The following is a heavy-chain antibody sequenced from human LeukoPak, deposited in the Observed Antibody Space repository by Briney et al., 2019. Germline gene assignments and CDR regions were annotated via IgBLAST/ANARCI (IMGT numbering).Heavy chain of an antibody. Sequence: GGSLRLSCAASGFTFSSYAIHWVRQAPGKGLEWVAVISYDGSNKYYADSVKGRFTISRDNSKDTLYLQMNSLRAEDTAVYYCARETGSAVGSTDFDYWGQGTLVTVSS. CDR1: GFTFSSYA. J-gene: IGHJ4*02. CDR3: ARETGSAVGSTDFDY. D-gene: IGHD4-17*01. V-gene: IGHV3-30-3*01. CDR2: ISYDGSNK.